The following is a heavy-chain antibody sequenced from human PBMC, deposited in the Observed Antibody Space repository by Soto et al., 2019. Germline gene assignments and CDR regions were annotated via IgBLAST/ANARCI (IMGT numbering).Heavy chain of an antibody. CDR1: GGTFSSYA. CDR3: ARVSGYSSGYYYENYDYYYGNDV. CDR2: IIPIFGTA. V-gene: IGHV1-69*13. D-gene: IGHD3-22*01. Sequence: SVKVSCNASGGTFSSYAISWVRQAPGQGLEWMGGIIPIFGTANYAQKFQGRVTITADESTSTAYMELSSLRSEDTAVYYCARVSGYSSGYYYENYDYYYGNDVWGQGTSVTVSS. J-gene: IGHJ6*02.